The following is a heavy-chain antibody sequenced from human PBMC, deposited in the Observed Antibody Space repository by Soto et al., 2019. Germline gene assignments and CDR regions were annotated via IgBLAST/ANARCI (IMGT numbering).Heavy chain of an antibody. CDR1: GFSFSTYG. CDR2: LIGSGAAT. J-gene: IGHJ4*01. CDR3: ANSQEEGGLLRSYDDN. D-gene: IGHD5-12*01. V-gene: IGHV3-23*01. Sequence: VQLLESGGGLVQPGGSLRLSCAASGFSFSTYGMNWVRQAPGKGLEWVSGLIGSGAATYYADSVKGRFTISRHNSRNPFSLLMNPLRAEVTALYICANSQEEGGLLRSYDDNWGQGTLVTVSS.